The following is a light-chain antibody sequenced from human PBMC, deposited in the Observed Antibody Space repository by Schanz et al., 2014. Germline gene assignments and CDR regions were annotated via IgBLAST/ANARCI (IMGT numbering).Light chain of an antibody. CDR2: EVS. CDR1: SSDVGGYNY. Sequence: QSALTQPPSASGSPGQSVTISCTGTSSDVGGYNYVSWYQQHPGKAPKLMIYEVSKRPSGVPDRFSGSKSGNTASLTVSGLQAEDEADFYCGSFTSSSSVVLFGGGTKLTVL. CDR3: GSFTSSSSVVL. V-gene: IGLV2-8*01. J-gene: IGLJ3*02.